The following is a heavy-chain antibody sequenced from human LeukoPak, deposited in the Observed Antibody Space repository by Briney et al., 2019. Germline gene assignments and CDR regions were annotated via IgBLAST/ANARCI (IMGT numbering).Heavy chain of an antibody. CDR2: ISSSSSYI. CDR1: GFIFSSYA. CDR3: ASDSSGWYKAFDI. J-gene: IGHJ3*02. Sequence: GGSLRLSCAASGFIFSSYAMNWVRQAPGKGLEWVSSISSSSSYIYYADSVKGRFTISRDNAKNSLYLQMNSLRAEDTAVYYCASDSSGWYKAFDIWGQGTMVTVSS. D-gene: IGHD6-19*01. V-gene: IGHV3-21*01.